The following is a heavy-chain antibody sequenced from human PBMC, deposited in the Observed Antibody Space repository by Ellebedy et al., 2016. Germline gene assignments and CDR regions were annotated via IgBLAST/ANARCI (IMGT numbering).Heavy chain of an antibody. J-gene: IGHJ6*02. CDR3: ARLWVTTDSVYGMDV. D-gene: IGHD4-11*01. Sequence: ASVKVSCKASGYTFTGYYMHWVRQAPGQGLEWMGWINPNSGGTNYAQKFQGWVTMTRDTSISTAYMELSRLRSDDTAVYYCARLWVTTDSVYGMDVWGQGTTVTVSS. CDR2: INPNSGGT. CDR1: GYTFTGYY. V-gene: IGHV1-2*04.